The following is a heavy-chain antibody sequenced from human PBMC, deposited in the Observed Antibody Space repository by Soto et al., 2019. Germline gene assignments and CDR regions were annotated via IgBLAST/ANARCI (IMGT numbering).Heavy chain of an antibody. CDR2: RGHDERRT. D-gene: IGHD3-22*01. V-gene: IGHV3-33*01. CDR1: GFTFSHYG. CDR3: VRDDSFRYSSAT. Sequence: QVPLVESGGVVVQPGSSLRLSCAASGFTFSHYGLHWVPQSPDRGLEWVAARGHDERRTFYAESVKGRFTVARDDSRKALELEMNSLSVDDTGVYYCVRDDSFRYSSATWGQGTLVTVSS. J-gene: IGHJ5*02.